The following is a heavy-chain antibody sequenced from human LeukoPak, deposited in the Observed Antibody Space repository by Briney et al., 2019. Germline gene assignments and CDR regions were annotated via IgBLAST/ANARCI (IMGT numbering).Heavy chain of an antibody. J-gene: IGHJ6*02. D-gene: IGHD3-3*01. V-gene: IGHV4-34*01. CDR2: INHSGST. CDR3: ARERYDFWSGYYGMDV. Sequence: SKTLSLTCAVYGGSFSGYYWSWIRQPPGKGLEWIGEINHSGSTNYNPSLKSRVTISVDTSKNQFSLKLSSVTAADTAVYYCARERYDFWSGYYGMDVWGQGTTVTVSS. CDR1: GGSFSGYY.